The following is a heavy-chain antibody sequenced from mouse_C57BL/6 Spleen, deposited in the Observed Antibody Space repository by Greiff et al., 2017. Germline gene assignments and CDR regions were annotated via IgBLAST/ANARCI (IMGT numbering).Heavy chain of an antibody. Sequence: QVQLQQSGPELVKPGASVKISCKASGYAFSSSWMNWVKQRPGKGLEWIGRIYPGDGDTNYNEKFKSKATLTVDKSSSTAYMQLSSLTSEDSAVYYCAIWYYYGSSYDEYWGQGTTLTLSS. CDR2: IYPGDGDT. CDR3: AIWYYYGSSYDEY. V-gene: IGHV1-82*01. D-gene: IGHD1-1*01. J-gene: IGHJ2*01. CDR1: GYAFSSSW.